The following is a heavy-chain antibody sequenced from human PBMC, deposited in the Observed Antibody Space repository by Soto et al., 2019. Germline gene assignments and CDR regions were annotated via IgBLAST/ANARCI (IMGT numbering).Heavy chain of an antibody. CDR3: ARGGYYDFWSGFGY. CDR2: ISYDGSNK. D-gene: IGHD3-3*01. Sequence: QVQLVESGGGVVQPGRSLRLSCAASGFTFSSYAMHWVRQAPGKGLGWVAVISYDGSNKYYADSVKGRFTISRDNSKNTLYLQMNSLRAEDTAVYYCARGGYYDFWSGFGYWGQGTLVTVSS. CDR1: GFTFSSYA. V-gene: IGHV3-30-3*01. J-gene: IGHJ4*02.